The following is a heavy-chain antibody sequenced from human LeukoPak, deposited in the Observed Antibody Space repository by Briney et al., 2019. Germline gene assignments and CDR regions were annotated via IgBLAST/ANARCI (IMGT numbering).Heavy chain of an antibody. V-gene: IGHV3-21*01. J-gene: IGHJ4*02. CDR1: GFTFSSYG. CDR2: ISSSSSYI. Sequence: GGSLRLSCAASGFTFSSYGMHWVRQAPGKGLEWVSSISSSSSYIYYADSVKGRFTISRDNAKNSLYLQMNSLRAEDTAVYYCARGNLNYYGSGSYYNRWGQGTLVTVSS. CDR3: ARGNLNYYGSGSYYNR. D-gene: IGHD3-10*01.